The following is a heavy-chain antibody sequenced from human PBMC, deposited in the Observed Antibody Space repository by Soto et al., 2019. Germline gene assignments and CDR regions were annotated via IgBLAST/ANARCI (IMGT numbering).Heavy chain of an antibody. CDR2: ISASGGST. J-gene: IGHJ4*02. CDR1: GFTFSNYV. V-gene: IGHV3-23*01. D-gene: IGHD5-12*01. Sequence: EVQLLDSGGGLVQPGGSLRLSCAASGFTFSNYVMNWVRQAPGKGLDWVSAISASGGSTYYADSVKGRFTISRDNSKNTLYLPMSSQRAEDTAVYYCAKGPLGSVYDLDSWGLGTLVTVSS. CDR3: AKGPLGSVYDLDS.